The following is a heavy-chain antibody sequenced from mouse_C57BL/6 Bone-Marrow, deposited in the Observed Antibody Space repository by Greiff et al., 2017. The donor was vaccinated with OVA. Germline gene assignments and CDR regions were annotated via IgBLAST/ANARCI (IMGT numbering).Heavy chain of an antibody. CDR2: IYPRSGNT. CDR3: ASGLLWSYYYAMDY. V-gene: IGHV1-81*01. D-gene: IGHD2-1*01. Sequence: VQLVESGAELARPGASVKLSCKASGYTFTSYGISWVKQRTGQGLEWIGEIYPRSGNTYYNEKFKGKATLTADKSSSTAYMELRSLTSEDSAVYFCASGLLWSYYYAMDYWGQGTSVTVSS. J-gene: IGHJ4*01. CDR1: GYTFTSYG.